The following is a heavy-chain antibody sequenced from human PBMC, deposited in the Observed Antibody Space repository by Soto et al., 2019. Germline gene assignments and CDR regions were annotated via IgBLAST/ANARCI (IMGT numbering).Heavy chain of an antibody. CDR2: INHSGGST. J-gene: IGHJ4*02. Sequence: QVQLVQSGAEVKKPGASVKVSCKASGYTFTSYYMHWVRQAPGQGLEWMGIINHSGGSTSYAQKFKGRVTMTRDTSTSTVYLELSSLSSEDTAVYYCARGGNIVAPMAFDYWGQGTLVTVSS. D-gene: IGHD5-12*01. V-gene: IGHV1-46*01. CDR3: ARGGNIVAPMAFDY. CDR1: GYTFTSYY.